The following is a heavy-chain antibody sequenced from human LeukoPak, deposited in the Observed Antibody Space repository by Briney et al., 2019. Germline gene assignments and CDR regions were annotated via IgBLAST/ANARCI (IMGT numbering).Heavy chain of an antibody. Sequence: ASVKVSCKVSGYTLTELSMHWVRQAPGKGLEWMGGFDPEDGETIYAQKFQGRVTMTEDTSTDTAYMELSSLRSEDTAVYYCATRPIRGYSYGRHFDYWGQGTPVTVSS. V-gene: IGHV1-24*01. CDR2: FDPEDGET. J-gene: IGHJ4*02. D-gene: IGHD5-18*01. CDR1: GYTLTELS. CDR3: ATRPIRGYSYGRHFDY.